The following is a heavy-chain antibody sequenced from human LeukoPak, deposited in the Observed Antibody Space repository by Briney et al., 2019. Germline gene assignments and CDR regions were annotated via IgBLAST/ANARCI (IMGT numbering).Heavy chain of an antibody. CDR2: ITSSGSTI. Sequence: GGSLRLSCAASGFIFSSYAMSWVRQAPGKGLEWVSHITSSGSTIYYADSVKGRFTISRDNAKNSLYLQMNSLRAEDTAVYYCARPGYSSSWSAFDIWGQGTMVTVSS. CDR3: ARPGYSSSWSAFDI. CDR1: GFIFSSYA. J-gene: IGHJ3*02. D-gene: IGHD6-13*01. V-gene: IGHV3-48*03.